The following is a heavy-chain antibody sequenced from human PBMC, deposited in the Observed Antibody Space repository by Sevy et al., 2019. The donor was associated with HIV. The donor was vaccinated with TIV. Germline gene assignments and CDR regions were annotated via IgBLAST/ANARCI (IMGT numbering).Heavy chain of an antibody. D-gene: IGHD3-3*01. V-gene: IGHV1-69*06. CDR3: ARETRNYDFWSGPYEPYYIDV. J-gene: IGHJ6*03. Sequence: ASLKVSCKASGGTFSSYAISWVRQAPGQGLEWMGGIIPIFGTANYAQKFQGRVTITADKSTSTAYMELSSLRSEDTAVYYCARETRNYDFWSGPYEPYYIDVWGKGTTVTVSS. CDR2: IIPIFGTA. CDR1: GGTFSSYA.